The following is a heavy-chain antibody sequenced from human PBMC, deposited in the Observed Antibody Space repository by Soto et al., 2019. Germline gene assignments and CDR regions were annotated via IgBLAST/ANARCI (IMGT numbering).Heavy chain of an antibody. D-gene: IGHD6-6*01. CDR3: ARARSSSSVNYYGMDV. Sequence: SVKVSCKASGGTFSSYAISWVRQAPGQGLEWMGGIIPIFGTANYAQKFQGRVTITADESTSTAYMELSSLRSEDTAVYYCARARSSSSVNYYGMDVWGQGTTVTVYS. V-gene: IGHV1-69*13. CDR1: GGTFSSYA. CDR2: IIPIFGTA. J-gene: IGHJ6*02.